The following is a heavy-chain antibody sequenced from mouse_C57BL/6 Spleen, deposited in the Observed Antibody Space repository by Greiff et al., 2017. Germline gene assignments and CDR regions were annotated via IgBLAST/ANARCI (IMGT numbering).Heavy chain of an antibody. J-gene: IGHJ1*03. CDR3: ARKGNYYGPLYWYFDV. D-gene: IGHD1-1*01. V-gene: IGHV1-9*01. CDR1: GYTFTGYW. Sequence: VQLQESGAELMKPGASVKLSCKATGYTFTGYWIEWVKQRPGHGLEWIGEILPGSGSTNYNEKFKGKATFTADTSSNTAYMQRSSLTTEDSAIYYCARKGNYYGPLYWYFDVWGTGTTVTVSS. CDR2: ILPGSGST.